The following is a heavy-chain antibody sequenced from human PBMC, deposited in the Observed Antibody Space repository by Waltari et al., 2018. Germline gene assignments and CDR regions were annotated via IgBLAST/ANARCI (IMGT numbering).Heavy chain of an antibody. D-gene: IGHD2-21*01. CDR3: ATDAFVGSLILGFNFTY. Sequence: QVQLLQFGTEVKKTGASVKVSCTVSGYSLSDLSIPWVRPTPGKGLEWMGGFDPQDSETMYAKKFQGRVTMTQDTSTDIAYMELTNLRSYDTAIYYCATDAFVGSLILGFNFTYWGQVTLFHVSS. CDR2: FDPQDSET. J-gene: IGHJ4*02. V-gene: IGHV1-24*01. CDR1: GYSLSDLS.